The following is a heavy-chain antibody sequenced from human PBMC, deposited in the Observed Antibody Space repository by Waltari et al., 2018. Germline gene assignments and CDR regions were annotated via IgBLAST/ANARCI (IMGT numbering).Heavy chain of an antibody. CDR2: IRSSGGST. CDR3: AKQVQQLATNYWYFDL. D-gene: IGHD6-13*01. V-gene: IGHV3-23*01. J-gene: IGHJ2*01. CDR1: GFTFINYA. Sequence: EVQLLESGGGLVQPGGSLRLSCAASGFTFINYAMSWVRQAPGKGLEWVSGIRSSGGSTYDADSVKGRFSISRDNSKNTLYLQMNSLRAEDTAVYYCAKQVQQLATNYWYFDLWGRGTLVTVSS.